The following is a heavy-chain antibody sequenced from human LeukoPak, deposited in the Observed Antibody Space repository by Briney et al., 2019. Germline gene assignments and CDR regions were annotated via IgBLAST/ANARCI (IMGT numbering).Heavy chain of an antibody. CDR3: ARGRVKVDSSGRLPDY. CDR1: GYTFTGYY. Sequence: GASVKVSCKASGYTFTGYYVHWVRQAPGQGLEWMGWINPNSGGTNYAQKFQGRVTMTRDTSISTAYMELSRLRSDDTAVYYCARGRVKVDSSGRLPDYWGQGTLVTVSS. V-gene: IGHV1-2*02. CDR2: INPNSGGT. D-gene: IGHD3-22*01. J-gene: IGHJ4*02.